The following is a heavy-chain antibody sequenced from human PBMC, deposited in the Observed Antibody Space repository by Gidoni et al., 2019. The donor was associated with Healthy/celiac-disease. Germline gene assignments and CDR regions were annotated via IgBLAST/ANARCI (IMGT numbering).Heavy chain of an antibody. J-gene: IGHJ2*01. Sequence: EVQLVESGGGLVQPGRSLRLSCAASGFTFDDYAMHWVRTAPGKGLEWVSGISWNSGSIGYADSVKGRFTIFRDNAKNSLYLQMNSLRAEDTALYYCAKDITTFSWYFDLWGRGTLVTVSS. CDR2: ISWNSGSI. D-gene: IGHD4-4*01. V-gene: IGHV3-9*01. CDR3: AKDITTFSWYFDL. CDR1: GFTFDDYA.